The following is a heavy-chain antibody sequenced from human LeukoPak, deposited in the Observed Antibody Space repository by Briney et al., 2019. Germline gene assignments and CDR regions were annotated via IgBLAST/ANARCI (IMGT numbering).Heavy chain of an antibody. Sequence: GGSLRLSCVALEFSFETYWMSWVRQAPGKGPEWVANINEDGSEKHYVGSVRGRFTISRDNADNSLHLQMNSLRPEDMGVYYFARGKTMDVWGKRTTVTVSS. CDR2: INEDGSEK. V-gene: IGHV3-7*01. CDR1: EFSFETYW. CDR3: ARGKTMDV. J-gene: IGHJ6*04.